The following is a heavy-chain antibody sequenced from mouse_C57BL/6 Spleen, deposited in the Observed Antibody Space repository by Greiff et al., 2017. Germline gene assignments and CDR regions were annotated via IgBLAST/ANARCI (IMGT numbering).Heavy chain of an antibody. V-gene: IGHV5-4*01. Sequence: DVMLVESGGGLVKPGGSLKLSCAASGFTFSSYAMSWVRQTPEKRLEWVATISDGGSYTYYPDNVKGRFTISRDNAKNNLYLQMSHLKSEDTAMYYCARDHLRPWYFDVWGTGTTVTVSS. CDR2: ISDGGSYT. D-gene: IGHD3-2*02. CDR3: ARDHLRPWYFDV. J-gene: IGHJ1*03. CDR1: GFTFSSYA.